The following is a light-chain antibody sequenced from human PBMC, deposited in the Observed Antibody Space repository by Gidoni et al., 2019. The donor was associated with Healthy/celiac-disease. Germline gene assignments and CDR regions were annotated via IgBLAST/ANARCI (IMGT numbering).Light chain of an antibody. J-gene: IGKJ2*01. CDR3: QQRRNWPYT. CDR1: KSVSSY. V-gene: IGKV3-11*01. Sequence: EFVLTQSPATLSLSPGERATLPCMASKSVSSYLAWYQQKPGQAPRLLIYDASNRATGIPARCSGSGSGKDLTHTISSLEPEDFAVYYCQQRRNWPYTFGQGTKLEIK. CDR2: DAS.